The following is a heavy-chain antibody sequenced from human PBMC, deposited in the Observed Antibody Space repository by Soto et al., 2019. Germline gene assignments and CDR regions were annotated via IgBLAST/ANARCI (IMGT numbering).Heavy chain of an antibody. V-gene: IGHV1-3*01. CDR3: TRSPPPLAWYDT. CDR2: LNGVSGTP. D-gene: IGHD1-1*01. Sequence: QVQLVQSGAEVQKPGASVKVSCKASGFTLSRSAIHWVRRAPGQRPEVLGWLNGVSGTPRFSPKFQDRINRTTDTAATTTFMELSSRRSEDTAVYYCTRSPPPLAWYDTWGQGTLVSVSS. J-gene: IGHJ5*02. CDR1: GFTLSRSA.